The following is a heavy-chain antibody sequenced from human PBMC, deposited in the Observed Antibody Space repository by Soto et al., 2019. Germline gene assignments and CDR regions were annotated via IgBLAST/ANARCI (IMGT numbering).Heavy chain of an antibody. Sequence: SVKVSCKASGGTFSSYTISWVRQAPGQGLEWMGRIIPILGIANYAQKFQGRVTITADKSTSTAYMELSSPRSEDTAVYYCARDFRITGTTNWFDPWGQGTLVTVSS. CDR1: GGTFSSYT. CDR3: ARDFRITGTTNWFDP. J-gene: IGHJ5*02. D-gene: IGHD1-7*01. V-gene: IGHV1-69*04. CDR2: IIPILGIA.